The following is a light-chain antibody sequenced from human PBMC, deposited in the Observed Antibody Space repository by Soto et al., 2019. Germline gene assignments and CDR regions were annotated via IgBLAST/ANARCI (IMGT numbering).Light chain of an antibody. J-gene: IGLJ2*01. CDR1: SSDVGGYNY. Sequence: QSVLTQPASVSGSPGQSITISCTGTSSDVGGYNYVSWYQQQPGKAPKLMIYDVSNRPSGVSNRFSGSKSGNTASLTISGLQAEDEADYYCSSYTSSSLVFGGGTQLTVL. CDR3: SSYTSSSLV. CDR2: DVS. V-gene: IGLV2-14*01.